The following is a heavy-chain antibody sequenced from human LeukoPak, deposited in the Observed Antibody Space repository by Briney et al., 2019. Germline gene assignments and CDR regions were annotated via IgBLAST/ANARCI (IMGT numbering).Heavy chain of an antibody. CDR2: IYYSGST. D-gene: IGHD5-18*01. Sequence: SETLSLTCTVSGGSISSSSYYWGWIRQPPGKGMEWIGSIYYSGSTYYNPSLKSRVTISVDTSKNQFSLKLSSVTAADTAVYYCARVSYGRHRDYWGQGTLVTVSS. V-gene: IGHV4-39*07. CDR3: ARVSYGRHRDY. CDR1: GGSISSSSYY. J-gene: IGHJ4*02.